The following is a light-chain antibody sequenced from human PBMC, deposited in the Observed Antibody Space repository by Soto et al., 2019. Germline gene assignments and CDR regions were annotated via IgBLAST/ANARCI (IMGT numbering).Light chain of an antibody. Sequence: DIVMTQSPDSLAVSLGERATINCKSSQSVLYSSNNKNYLAWYQQKPGQPPKALIYWASTRESGVPDRFSGSGSGTDFTLTISSLQDEDVELYYCQQYYTTQWTLGPGTKVDIK. J-gene: IGKJ1*01. CDR2: WAS. CDR1: QSVLYSSNNKNY. V-gene: IGKV4-1*01. CDR3: QQYYTTQWT.